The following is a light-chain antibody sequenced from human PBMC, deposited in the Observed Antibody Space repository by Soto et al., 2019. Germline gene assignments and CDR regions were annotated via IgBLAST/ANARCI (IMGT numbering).Light chain of an antibody. CDR3: AAWDDSLNGVV. J-gene: IGLJ2*01. Sequence: QSVLTQPPSASGTPGQRVTISCSGSTSNIGSYTVNWYQQLPGTAPKLLIYSTNQRPSGVPDRFSGSKSATSASLAISGLRSEDEADYYCAAWDDSLNGVVFGGGTKLTVL. CDR2: STN. V-gene: IGLV1-44*01. CDR1: TSNIGSYT.